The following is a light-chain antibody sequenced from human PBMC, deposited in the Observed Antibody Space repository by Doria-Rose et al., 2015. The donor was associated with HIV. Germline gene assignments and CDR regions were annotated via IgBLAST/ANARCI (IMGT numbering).Light chain of an antibody. CDR1: QSFSSTY. CDR2: DGS. CDR3: HQYGTSWT. J-gene: IGKJ1*01. Sequence: TQSPGTLSLSPAERATLSCRASQSFSSTYLAWYQQKPGQAHSLLIYDGSTRATVIPDRFNASWSGTDFTLTINRLEPEDFALYYCHQYGTSWTFGQGTKVEI. V-gene: IGKV3-20*01.